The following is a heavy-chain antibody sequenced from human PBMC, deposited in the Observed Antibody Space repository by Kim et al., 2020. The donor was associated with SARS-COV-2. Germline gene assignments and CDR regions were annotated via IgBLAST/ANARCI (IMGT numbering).Heavy chain of an antibody. D-gene: IGHD3-22*01. CDR2: IIPIFGTA. CDR3: ARVGTPYYYDSSGYYVY. Sequence: SVKVSCKASGGTFSSYAISWVRQAPGQGLEWMGGIIPIFGTANYAQKFQGRVTITADESTSTAYMELSSLRSEDTAVYYCARVGTPYYYDSSGYYVYWGQGTLVTVSS. J-gene: IGHJ4*02. CDR1: GGTFSSYA. V-gene: IGHV1-69*13.